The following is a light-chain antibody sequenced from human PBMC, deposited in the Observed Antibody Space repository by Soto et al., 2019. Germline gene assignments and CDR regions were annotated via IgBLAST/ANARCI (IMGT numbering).Light chain of an antibody. CDR3: QQYGGSPYT. CDR1: QYIASSY. CDR2: GAS. V-gene: IGKV3-20*01. J-gene: IGKJ2*01. Sequence: EIVLTQSPGTLSLSPGEGATLSCRSSQYIASSYLAWYQQRRGQAPRLLIYGASSRATGIPDRFSGSGSGTDFTLTISRLEPEDFAVYYCQQYGGSPYTLGQRTKVDTK.